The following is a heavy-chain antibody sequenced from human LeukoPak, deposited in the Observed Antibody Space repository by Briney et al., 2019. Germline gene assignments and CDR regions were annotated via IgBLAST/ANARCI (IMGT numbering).Heavy chain of an antibody. CDR3: ATDRKVGTWDPRFNY. CDR1: GFTFSDYW. J-gene: IGHJ4*02. CDR2: IRQDDSGK. V-gene: IGHV3-7*01. Sequence: GGSLRLSCSASGFTFSDYWMMWVRQAPGKGPEWVGNIRQDDSGKNYVDSVKGRFTISRDNAKSSLYLQMNSLRAEDTAIYYCATDRKVGTWDPRFNYWGQGTLVTVSS. D-gene: IGHD4-23*01.